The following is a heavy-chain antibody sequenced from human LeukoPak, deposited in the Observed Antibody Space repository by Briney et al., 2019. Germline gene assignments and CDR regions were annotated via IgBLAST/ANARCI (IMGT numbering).Heavy chain of an antibody. CDR3: ARDERFLEWLKSYYYMDV. CDR2: IDSDGNMI. D-gene: IGHD3-3*01. Sequence: GGSLRLSCAASGFTFDTSWMHWVRQAPGKGLVWISRIDSDGNMIGYVDSVKGRFTISRDNAKNSLYLQMNSLRAEDTAVYYCARDERFLEWLKSYYYMDVWGKGTTVTVSS. J-gene: IGHJ6*03. V-gene: IGHV3-74*01. CDR1: GFTFDTSW.